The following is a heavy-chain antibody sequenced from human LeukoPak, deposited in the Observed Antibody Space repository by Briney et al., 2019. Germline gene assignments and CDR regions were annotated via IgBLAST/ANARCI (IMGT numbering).Heavy chain of an antibody. CDR1: GLTFINFG. Sequence: GWSLRLSCVASGLTFINFGLTWVRQAPGKGLEWVSAIRGSAVITFYADSVKGRFTISRDKSQNTLYLQMNSLRAEDTALYYCAKSRLSGINDAFDIWGQGTMVTVSS. D-gene: IGHD3-3*01. V-gene: IGHV3-23*01. CDR3: AKSRLSGINDAFDI. J-gene: IGHJ3*02. CDR2: IRGSAVIT.